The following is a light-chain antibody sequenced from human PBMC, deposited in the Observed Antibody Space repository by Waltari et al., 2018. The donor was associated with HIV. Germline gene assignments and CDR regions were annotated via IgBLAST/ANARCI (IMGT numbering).Light chain of an antibody. CDR1: KMGTKF. Sequence: SYELTQPPSVSVSPGQTASISCSGDKMGTKFISWYQQRPGQSPIMVIYRDGERPPGIPERFSGSNSANTATLTISGTQTIDEADYDWQAGNSSTAVFGGGTKLTVL. CDR2: RDG. V-gene: IGLV3-1*01. J-gene: IGLJ2*01. CDR3: QAGNSSTAV.